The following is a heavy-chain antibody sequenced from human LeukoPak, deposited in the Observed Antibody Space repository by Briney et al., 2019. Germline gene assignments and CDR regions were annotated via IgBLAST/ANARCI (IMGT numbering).Heavy chain of an antibody. CDR1: GGSISGYY. D-gene: IGHD3-16*01. CDR2: IDSSGTT. Sequence: SETLSLTCTVSGGSISGYYWSWIRQPAGKGLEWIGRIDSSGTTNYSPSLKSRLTVSVATSKNHFSLRLSSVTAADTAVYYCARDRGGGWFDPWGQGTLVTVSS. J-gene: IGHJ5*02. CDR3: ARDRGGGWFDP. V-gene: IGHV4-4*07.